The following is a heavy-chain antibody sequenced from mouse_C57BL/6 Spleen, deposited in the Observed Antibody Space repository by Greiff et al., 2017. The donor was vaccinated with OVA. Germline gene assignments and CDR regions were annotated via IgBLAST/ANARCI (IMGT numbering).Heavy chain of an antibody. D-gene: IGHD2-3*01. Sequence: QVQLKQPGAELVRPGSSVKLSCKASGYTFTSYWMHWVKQRPIQGLEWIGNIDPSDSETHYNQKFKDKATLTVDKSSSTAYMQLSSLTSEDSAVYYCARSNYDGYYFDYWGQGTTLTVSS. V-gene: IGHV1-52*01. CDR2: IDPSDSET. CDR3: ARSNYDGYYFDY. CDR1: GYTFTSYW. J-gene: IGHJ2*01.